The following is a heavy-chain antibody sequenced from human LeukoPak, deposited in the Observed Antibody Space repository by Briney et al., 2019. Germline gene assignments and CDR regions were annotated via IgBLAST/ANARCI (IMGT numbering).Heavy chain of an antibody. D-gene: IGHD6-19*01. V-gene: IGHV1-18*03. CDR1: GYSFTNYG. CDR2: ISTYDGKT. J-gene: IGHJ5*01. CDR3: ARDGSYVGKQWLVQGGLEKWFDS. Sequence: GASVKVSCKGSGYSFTNYGISWVRQVPGQGLEWMGWISTYDGKTNYAQKFQGRVTMTTDTFTNTAYMELKSLTSDDMALYYCARDGSYVGKQWLVQGGLEKWFDSWGQGTLVTVSS.